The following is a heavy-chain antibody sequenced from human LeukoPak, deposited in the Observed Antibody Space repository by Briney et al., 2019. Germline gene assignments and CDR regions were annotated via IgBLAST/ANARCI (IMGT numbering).Heavy chain of an antibody. CDR1: GFTFDDYG. Sequence: GGSLRLSCAASGFTFDDYGMSWVRQAPGKGLEWVSGINWNGGNPRYADSVKGRFTISRDNSKNTLYLQMNSLRAEDTAVYYCARDRREYSGNYFDYWGQGALVTVSS. J-gene: IGHJ4*02. D-gene: IGHD1-26*01. CDR3: ARDRREYSGNYFDY. V-gene: IGHV3-20*04. CDR2: INWNGGNP.